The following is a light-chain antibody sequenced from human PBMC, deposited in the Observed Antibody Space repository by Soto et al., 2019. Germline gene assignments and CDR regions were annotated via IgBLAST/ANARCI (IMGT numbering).Light chain of an antibody. CDR3: QHYDHLPPLS. CDR2: DAS. V-gene: IGKV1-33*01. CDR1: QDIKYY. J-gene: IGKJ4*01. Sequence: DLQMTQSPSSLSASVGDRVTITCQASQDIKYYLNWYQQKPGKAPNLLIYDASNLKTGVPSRFSGSGSGTHFTFTISSLQPEDIATYYCQHYDHLPPLSFGGGTKVEIK.